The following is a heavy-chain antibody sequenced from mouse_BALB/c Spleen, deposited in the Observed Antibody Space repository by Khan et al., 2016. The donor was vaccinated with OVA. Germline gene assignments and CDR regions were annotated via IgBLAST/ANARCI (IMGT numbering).Heavy chain of an antibody. J-gene: IGHJ1*01. CDR1: GYTFTNYG. CDR3: ARISSYWYSDV. D-gene: IGHD6-2*01. CDR2: INTYTGEP. Sequence: QIQLVQSGPELKKPGETVKISCKASGYTFTNYGMNWVKQAPGKGLKWMGWINTYTGEPPYADDFKGRFVFSSETSASTAYLQISNLKNEDMTTYFCARISSYWYSDVWGAGTTVTVSS. V-gene: IGHV9-1*02.